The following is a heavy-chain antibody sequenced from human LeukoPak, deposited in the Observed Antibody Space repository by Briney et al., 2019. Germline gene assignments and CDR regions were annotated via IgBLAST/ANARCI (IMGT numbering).Heavy chain of an antibody. CDR2: IKQDGSEK. D-gene: IGHD1-26*01. V-gene: IGHV3-7*05. CDR1: GFTFSNYW. J-gene: IGHJ5*02. Sequence: GGSLRLSCAASGFTFSNYWMSWVRQAPGKGLEWVANIKQDGSEKYYVDSVKGRFTISRDNAKNLLYLQMNSLRAEDTAVYYCAREGSYRNWFDPWGQGTLATVSS. CDR3: AREGSYRNWFDP.